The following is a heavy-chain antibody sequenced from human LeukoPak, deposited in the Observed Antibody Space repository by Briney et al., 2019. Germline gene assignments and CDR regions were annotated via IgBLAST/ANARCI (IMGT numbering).Heavy chain of an antibody. CDR1: GGSISSGDYY. V-gene: IGHV4-30-4*08. CDR2: IYYSGST. D-gene: IGHD6-13*01. J-gene: IGHJ3*02. Sequence: SETLSLTCTVSGGSISSGDYYWSWSRQPPGKGLEWIGYIYYSGSTYYNPSLKSRVTISVDTSKNQFSLKLSSVTAADTAVYYCARRFVGYDSSWGASDIWGLGTMVTVSS. CDR3: ARRFVGYDSSWGASDI.